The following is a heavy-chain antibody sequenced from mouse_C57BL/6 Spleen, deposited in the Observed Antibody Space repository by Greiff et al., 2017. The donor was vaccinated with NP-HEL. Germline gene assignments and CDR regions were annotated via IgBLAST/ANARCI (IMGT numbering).Heavy chain of an antibody. CDR3: ARHPNYYGSSYNAMDY. D-gene: IGHD1-1*01. J-gene: IGHJ4*01. CDR2: IWSDGST. V-gene: IGHV2-6-1*01. CDR1: GFSLTSYG. Sequence: QVQLKESGPGLVAPSQSLSITCTVSGFSLTSYGVHWVRQPPGKGLEWLVVIWSDGSTTYNSALKSRLSISKDNSKSQVFLKMNSLQTDDTAMYYGARHPNYYGSSYNAMDYWGQGTSVTVSS.